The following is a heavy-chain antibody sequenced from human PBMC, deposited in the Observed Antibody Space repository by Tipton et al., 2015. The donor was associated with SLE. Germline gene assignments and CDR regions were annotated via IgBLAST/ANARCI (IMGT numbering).Heavy chain of an antibody. D-gene: IGHD1-14*01. CDR2: IYHSGST. V-gene: IGHV4-38-2*02. J-gene: IGHJ4*02. CDR1: GYSISSGYY. CDR3: ARDGGPSTGGDY. Sequence: TLSLTCAVSGYSISSGYYWGWIRQPPGKGLEWIGSIYHSGSTYYNPSLKSRVTISVDTSKNQFSLKLSSVTAADTAVYYCARDGGPSTGGDYWGQGTLVTVSS.